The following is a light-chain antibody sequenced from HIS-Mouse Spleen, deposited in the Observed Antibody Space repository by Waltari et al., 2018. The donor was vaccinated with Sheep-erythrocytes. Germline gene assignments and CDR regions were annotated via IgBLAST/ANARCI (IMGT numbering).Light chain of an antibody. J-gene: IGKJ3*01. CDR2: GAS. V-gene: IGKV3-20*01. Sequence: EIVLTQSPGILSLSPGERATLSCRTSQSVSSSYLAWYQQKLGQAPRLLIYGASSRATGIPDRFSGSGSGTDFTLTISRLEPEDFAVYYCQQYGSSPFTFGPGTKVDIK. CDR1: QSVSSSY. CDR3: QQYGSSPFT.